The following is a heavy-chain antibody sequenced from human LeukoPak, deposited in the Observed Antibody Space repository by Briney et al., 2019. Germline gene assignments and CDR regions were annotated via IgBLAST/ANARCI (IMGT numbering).Heavy chain of an antibody. J-gene: IGHJ3*02. CDR3: ARVLFGELTHAFDI. CDR1: GFTVSSNY. Sequence: GGSLRLSCAASGFTVSSNYMSWVRQAPGKGLEWVSVIYSGGSTYYADSVKGRFTISRDNSKNSLYLQMNSLRAEDTAVYYCARVLFGELTHAFDIWGQGTMVTVSS. D-gene: IGHD3-10*01. V-gene: IGHV3-53*01. CDR2: IYSGGST.